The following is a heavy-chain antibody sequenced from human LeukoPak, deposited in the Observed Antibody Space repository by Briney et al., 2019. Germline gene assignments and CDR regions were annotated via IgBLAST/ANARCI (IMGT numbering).Heavy chain of an antibody. CDR2: INWNGGST. D-gene: IGHD3-10*01. CDR1: VFTVSSNS. Sequence: PGGSLRLSCTVSVFTVSSNSMSWVRQAPGKGLEGVSGINWNGGSTGYADSVKGRFTISRDNAKNSLYLQMNSLRAEDTALYYCARDAYGSGSFDYWGQGTLVTVSS. V-gene: IGHV3-20*04. CDR3: ARDAYGSGSFDY. J-gene: IGHJ4*02.